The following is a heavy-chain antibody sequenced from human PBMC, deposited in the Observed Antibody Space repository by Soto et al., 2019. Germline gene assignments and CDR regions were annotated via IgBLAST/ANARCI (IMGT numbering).Heavy chain of an antibody. Sequence: QVQLVQSGAEVKKPGASVKVSCKASGYTFTGYYMHWVRQAPGQGLEWMGWINPNSGGTNYAQKFQGRGTMTRDTSISTAYMELSRLRSDDTAVYYCARGEPVVVAASFYYYYGMDVWGQGTTVTVSS. CDR1: GYTFTGYY. CDR2: INPNSGGT. J-gene: IGHJ6*02. V-gene: IGHV1-2*02. D-gene: IGHD2-15*01. CDR3: ARGEPVVVAASFYYYYGMDV.